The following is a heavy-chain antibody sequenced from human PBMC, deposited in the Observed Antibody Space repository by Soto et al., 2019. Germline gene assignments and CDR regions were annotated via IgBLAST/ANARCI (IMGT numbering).Heavy chain of an antibody. J-gene: IGHJ6*02. D-gene: IGHD6-13*01. Sequence: GASVKVSCKASGGTFSSYAISWVRQAPGQGLEWIGRIIPIFGTANYAQKNQGRVTITADESTSTAYMELSSLRSEDTAVYYCARDLREQQLVGYQLFGYYYGMDVWGQGTTVTVSS. CDR3: ARDLREQQLVGYQLFGYYYGMDV. CDR2: IIPIFGTA. CDR1: GGTFSSYA. V-gene: IGHV1-69*13.